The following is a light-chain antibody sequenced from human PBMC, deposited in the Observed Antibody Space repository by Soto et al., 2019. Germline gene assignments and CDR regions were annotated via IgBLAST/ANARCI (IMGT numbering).Light chain of an antibody. CDR1: SSNIGSNY. Sequence: QSVLTQPPSASGTPGQRVTISCSGSSSNIGSNYVYWYQQFPGSAPKLLIYRNDQRPSGVPDRFSGSKSGTSASLAISGPRSGEEAVYYLAAWVDSWSAVVLGGGTKLTVL. J-gene: IGLJ3*02. CDR3: AAWVDSWSAVV. CDR2: RND. V-gene: IGLV1-47*01.